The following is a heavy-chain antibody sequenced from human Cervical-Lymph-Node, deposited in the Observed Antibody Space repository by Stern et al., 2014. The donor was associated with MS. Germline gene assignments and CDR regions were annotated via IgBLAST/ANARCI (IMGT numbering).Heavy chain of an antibody. J-gene: IGHJ4*02. CDR2: IQPTGST. V-gene: IGHV3-66*01. CDR1: GFSVTTAY. Sequence: VQLEESGGGLVQPGGSLRLSCEASGFSVTTAYLNWVRQASGKGLEWVSIIQPTGSTYYADSVKGRFTISRDKSKNTLYLQMNSLRAEDTAVYFCVREIAGRRLDSWGRGSMVGVSS. D-gene: IGHD6-6*01. CDR3: VREIAGRRLDS.